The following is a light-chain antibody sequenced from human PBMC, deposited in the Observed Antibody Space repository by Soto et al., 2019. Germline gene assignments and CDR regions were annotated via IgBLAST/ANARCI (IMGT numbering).Light chain of an antibody. J-gene: IGKJ1*01. V-gene: IGKV1-5*03. CDR3: QQYNSYRWT. Sequence: DIQMTQSPSTLSASVGDRVTITCRASQSISSWLAWYQQKPGKAPKLLIYKASSLESGVPARFSGSGSGTEITLTFSSLQPDDFATYYCQQYNSYRWTFGQGTKVEIK. CDR2: KAS. CDR1: QSISSW.